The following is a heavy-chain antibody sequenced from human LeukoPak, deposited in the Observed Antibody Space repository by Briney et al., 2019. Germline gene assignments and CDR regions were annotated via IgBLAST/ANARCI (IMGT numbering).Heavy chain of an antibody. D-gene: IGHD2-2*01. J-gene: IGHJ4*02. V-gene: IGHV3-7*01. CDR2: IKEDGSQK. CDR3: ARVLELPGAAYAGIFDY. CDR1: GYTFSSYW. Sequence: GGSLRLSCAASGYTFSSYWMSWVRQAPGKGLEWVATIKEDGSQKYSVTGRFTISRDNAKKSLDLQMSSLRAEDTAVYYCARVLELPGAAYAGIFDYWGRGTLVTVSS.